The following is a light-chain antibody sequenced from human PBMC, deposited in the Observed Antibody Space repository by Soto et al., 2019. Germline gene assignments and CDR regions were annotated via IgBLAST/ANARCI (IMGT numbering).Light chain of an antibody. J-gene: IGLJ2*01. V-gene: IGLV2-18*02. Sequence: QSVLTQPPSVSGSPGQSVTISCTGTSSDVGAYNRVSWYQQPPGTAPKLMIYEVGLRPSGVPDRFSGSKSGNTASLTISGLQAEDEADYYCSSYTTSSTLIFGGGTQLTVL. CDR1: SSDVGAYNR. CDR2: EVG. CDR3: SSYTTSSTLI.